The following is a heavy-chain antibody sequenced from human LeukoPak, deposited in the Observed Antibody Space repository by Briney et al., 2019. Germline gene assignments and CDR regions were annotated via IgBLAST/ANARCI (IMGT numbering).Heavy chain of an antibody. Sequence: GGSLRLSCAASGLTVSNTYMSWIRQAPGKGLEWVAYISGSYIIYYADSVKGRFTISRDNAKNSLYLQMNSLRAEDTAVYYCARGSRSSWNRYYFDYWGQGTLVTVSS. V-gene: IGHV3-11*04. CDR2: ISGSYII. CDR3: ARGSRSSWNRYYFDY. J-gene: IGHJ4*02. D-gene: IGHD6-13*01. CDR1: GLTVSNTY.